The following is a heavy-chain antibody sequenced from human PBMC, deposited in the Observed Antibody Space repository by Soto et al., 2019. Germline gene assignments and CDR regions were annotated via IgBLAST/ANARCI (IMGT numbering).Heavy chain of an antibody. D-gene: IGHD1-26*01. CDR3: ARMATSGTLNWFDP. J-gene: IGHJ5*02. CDR2: MNPNSANT. Sequence: QAPLVQSGAEVKEPGASVKVSCKASGYTFTKYDISWVRQATGQGLAWMGWMNPNSANTGYAQKFQGRVSMTRDTTINTAYMELSSLRSEDTAIYYGARMATSGTLNWFDPGGQGTLVTVSS. CDR1: GYTFTKYD. V-gene: IGHV1-8*01.